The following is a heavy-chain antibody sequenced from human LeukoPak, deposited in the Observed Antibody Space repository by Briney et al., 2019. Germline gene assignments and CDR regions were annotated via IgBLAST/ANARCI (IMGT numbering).Heavy chain of an antibody. CDR3: AKVAKYYYGSETYYFFEH. J-gene: IGHJ4*02. CDR1: RFTFSSYA. D-gene: IGHD3-10*01. CDR2: ISGSGGST. V-gene: IGHV3-23*01. Sequence: SGGSLRLSCAASRFTFSSYAMSWVRQAPGKGLEWVSAISGSGGSTYYADSVKGRFTISRDNSKDTLYLQMNSLRVEDTAVYYCAKVAKYYYGSETYYFFEHWGQGTPVTASS.